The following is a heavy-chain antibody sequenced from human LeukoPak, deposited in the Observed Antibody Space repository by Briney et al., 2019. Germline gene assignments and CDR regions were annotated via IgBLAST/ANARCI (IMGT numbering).Heavy chain of an antibody. V-gene: IGHV4-34*01. CDR3: ARGVSSWYVGSWSDP. CDR2: INHSGST. Sequence: PSETLSLTCAVYGGSFSGYYWSWIRQPPGKGLEWIGEINHSGSTNYNPSLKSRVTISVDTSKNQFSLKLSSVTAADTAVYYCARGVSSWYVGSWSDPWGQGTLVTVSS. CDR1: GGSFSGYY. D-gene: IGHD6-13*01. J-gene: IGHJ5*02.